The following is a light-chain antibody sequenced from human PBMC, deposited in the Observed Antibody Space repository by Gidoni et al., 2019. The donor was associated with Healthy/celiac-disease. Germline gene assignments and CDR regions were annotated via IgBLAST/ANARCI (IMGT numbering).Light chain of an antibody. V-gene: IGLV3-1*01. CDR1: KLGDKY. CDR2: QDS. Sequence: YELTQPPSVSVSPGQTASITCSGDKLGDKYACWYQQKPGQSPVLVIYQDSKRPSGIPERFSGSNSGNTATLTISGTPAMDEADYYCQAWDSFGVFGGGTKLTVL. J-gene: IGLJ2*01. CDR3: QAWDSFGV.